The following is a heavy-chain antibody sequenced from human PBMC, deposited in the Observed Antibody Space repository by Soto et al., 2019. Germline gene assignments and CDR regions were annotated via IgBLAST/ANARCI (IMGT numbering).Heavy chain of an antibody. J-gene: IGHJ3*02. Sequence: PGGSLRLSCAASGFTFDDYTMHWVRQAPGKGLEWVSLISWDGGSTYYADSVKGRFTISRDNSKNSLYLQMNSLRTEDTALYYCAKDFLGKTLDYDILTGYYPESWVGAFDIWGKGTMVTVSS. V-gene: IGHV3-43*01. CDR1: GFTFDDYT. CDR3: AKDFLGKTLDYDILTGYYPESWVGAFDI. CDR2: ISWDGGST. D-gene: IGHD3-9*01.